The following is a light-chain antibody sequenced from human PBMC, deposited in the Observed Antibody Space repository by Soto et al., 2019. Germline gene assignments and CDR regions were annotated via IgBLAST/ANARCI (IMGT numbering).Light chain of an antibody. Sequence: QSVLTQPPSVSGAPGQRVTISCTGSISNIGTGYDVHWYLQLPGTAPKLLIYGNSNRPSGVPDRFSGSKSGTSASLAITGLQAEDEADYYCQSYDSSLNGVVFGTGTKLTVL. J-gene: IGLJ1*01. V-gene: IGLV1-40*01. CDR3: QSYDSSLNGVV. CDR2: GNS. CDR1: ISNIGTGYD.